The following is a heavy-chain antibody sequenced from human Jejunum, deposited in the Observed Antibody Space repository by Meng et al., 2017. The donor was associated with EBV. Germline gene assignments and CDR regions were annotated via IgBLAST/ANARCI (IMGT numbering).Heavy chain of an antibody. CDR1: GFTLNNDG. J-gene: IGHJ4*02. CDR2: IWYDGSNE. Sequence: GQRVEAGGACVQPGGSLRLSCAAPGFTLNNDGMHWVRQAPGKGLEWVAVIWYDGSNENYADSVKGRFTISRDSSKNTLYLQMNSLRAEDTAMYYCARAEVPAARQVGYFDCRGQGTLVTVSS. CDR3: ARAEVPAARQVGYFDC. D-gene: IGHD2-2*01. V-gene: IGHV3-33*01.